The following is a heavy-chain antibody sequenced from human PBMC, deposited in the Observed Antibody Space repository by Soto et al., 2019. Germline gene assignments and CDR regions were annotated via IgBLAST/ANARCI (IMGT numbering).Heavy chain of an antibody. CDR2: INAGNGNT. V-gene: IGHV1-3*01. CDR1: GYTFTSYA. J-gene: IGHJ4*02. D-gene: IGHD2-2*01. Sequence: ASVKVSCTASGYTFTSYAMHWVRQAPGQRLEWMGWINAGNGNTGYAQKFQGRVTMTRNTSISTAYMELSSLRSEDTAVYYCARVGWAVRGYCISTSCSDDDYWGQGTLVTVSS. CDR3: ARVGWAVRGYCISTSCSDDDY.